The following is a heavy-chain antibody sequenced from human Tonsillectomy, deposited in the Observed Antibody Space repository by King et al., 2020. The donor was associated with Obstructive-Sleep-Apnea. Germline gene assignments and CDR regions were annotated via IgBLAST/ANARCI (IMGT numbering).Heavy chain of an antibody. CDR3: ARAGYSTGNFDP. D-gene: IGHD5-12*01. Sequence: QLVQSGAEVKKPGASVKVSCKASGYNFTNYAMHWVRQTPGQRLEWMGWINTAKCNTRYSQRFQGRVTFPRDTSASIAYMELSSLTFEDTAVYYCARAGYSTGNFDPWGQGTLVTVSS. CDR2: INTAKCNT. CDR1: GYNFTNYA. V-gene: IGHV1-3*04. J-gene: IGHJ5*02.